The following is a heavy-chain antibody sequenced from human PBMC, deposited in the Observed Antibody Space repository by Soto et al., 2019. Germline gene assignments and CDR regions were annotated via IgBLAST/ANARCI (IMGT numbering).Heavy chain of an antibody. D-gene: IGHD1-26*01. CDR2: INHSGST. CDR3: ARVVRPHSIVGALRRYFDY. J-gene: IGHJ4*02. V-gene: IGHV4-34*01. CDR1: GGSFSGYY. Sequence: SETLSLTCAVYGGSFSGYYWSWIRQPPGKWLEWIGEINHSGSTNYNPSLKSRVTISVDTSKNQFSLKLSSVTAADTAVYYCARVVRPHSIVGALRRYFDYWGQGXLVTVYS.